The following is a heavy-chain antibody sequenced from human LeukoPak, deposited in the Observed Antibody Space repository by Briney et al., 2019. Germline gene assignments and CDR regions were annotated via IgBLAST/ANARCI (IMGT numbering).Heavy chain of an antibody. Sequence: SETLSLTCTASGGSISSYYWSWIRQPAGKGLEWIGRIYTSGSTNYNPSLKSRVTMSVDTSKNQFSLKLSSVTAADTAVYYCARGVRYYGSGSYLTFDPWGQGTLVTVSS. CDR3: ARGVRYYGSGSYLTFDP. CDR2: IYTSGST. J-gene: IGHJ5*02. V-gene: IGHV4-4*07. D-gene: IGHD3-10*01. CDR1: GGSISSYY.